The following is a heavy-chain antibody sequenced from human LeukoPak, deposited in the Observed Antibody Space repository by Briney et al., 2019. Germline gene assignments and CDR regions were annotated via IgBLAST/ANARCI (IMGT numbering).Heavy chain of an antibody. Sequence: SETLSLTRTVSGGSISSYYWSWIRQPPGKRLEWIGYIYYSGSTNYNPSLKSRVTISVDTSKNQFSLKLSSVTAADTAVYYCAREIGDGAFDIWGQGTMVTVSS. J-gene: IGHJ3*02. CDR3: AREIGDGAFDI. D-gene: IGHD2-21*01. V-gene: IGHV4-59*01. CDR2: IYYSGST. CDR1: GGSISSYY.